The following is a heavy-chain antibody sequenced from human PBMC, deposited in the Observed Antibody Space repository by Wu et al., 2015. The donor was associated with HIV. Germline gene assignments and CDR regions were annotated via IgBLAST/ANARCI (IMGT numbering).Heavy chain of an antibody. CDR1: GGIFTTYA. V-gene: IGHV1-69*05. J-gene: IGHJ6*02. Sequence: QVHLVQSGAEVKESGSSVKVSCQASGGIFTTYAINWVRQAPRQGLEWIGRVIPIFGTANYAQKFQGRVTITTDESTSTAYMELSSLRSEDTAVYYCARALGIAVAGHYYYYGMDVWGQGTTVTVSS. D-gene: IGHD6-19*01. CDR2: VIPIFGTA. CDR3: ARALGIAVAGHYYYYGMDV.